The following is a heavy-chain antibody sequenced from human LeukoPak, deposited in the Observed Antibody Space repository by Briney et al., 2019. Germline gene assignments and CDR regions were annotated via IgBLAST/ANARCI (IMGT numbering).Heavy chain of an antibody. J-gene: IGHJ4*02. CDR3: ARGHSDILTGNYKWTPDY. V-gene: IGHV3-21*06. D-gene: IGHD3-9*01. CDR1: GFTFNTYK. Sequence: GGSLRLSCAASGFTFNTYKMNWVRQAPGRGLEWVSSIHSGGSDIYYADSVKGRFTVSRDNAKNSLFLQMNSLRAEDTALYYCARGHSDILTGNYKWTPDYWGQGTLVTVSS. CDR2: IHSGGSDI.